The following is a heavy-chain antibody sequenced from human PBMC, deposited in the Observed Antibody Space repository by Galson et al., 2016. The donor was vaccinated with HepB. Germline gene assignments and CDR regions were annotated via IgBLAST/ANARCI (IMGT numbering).Heavy chain of an antibody. V-gene: IGHV4-59*02. D-gene: IGHD6-13*01. CDR2: VYNSGST. CDR3: ARHSSSFAYFDS. Sequence: SETLSLTCSVSGGSVTYYYWSWIRQPPGKGLEWIGYVYNSGSTNFNPSLKSRVTVSEDTSKNQVTLRLSSVTAADTAVYYCARHSSSFAYFDSWGQGILVTVSS. CDR1: GGSVTYYY. J-gene: IGHJ4*02.